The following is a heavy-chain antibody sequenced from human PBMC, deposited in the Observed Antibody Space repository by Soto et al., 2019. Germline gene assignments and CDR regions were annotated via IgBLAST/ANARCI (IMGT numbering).Heavy chain of an antibody. D-gene: IGHD2-15*01. CDR1: GFTFDDYV. CDR3: VQAEYGYCRGGSCRGWGWFDL. V-gene: IGHV3-9*01. CDR2: ITYKSGNI. Sequence: EVQLVESGGGLVQPGRSLRLSCRASGFTFDDYVMHWVRQAPGKGREWVTGITYKSGNIVYADSVKGRFTISRDNARDSRYLHMNSLRPEDPAVYYCVQAEYGYCRGGSCRGWGWFDLWGQGTLVTVSS. J-gene: IGHJ5*02.